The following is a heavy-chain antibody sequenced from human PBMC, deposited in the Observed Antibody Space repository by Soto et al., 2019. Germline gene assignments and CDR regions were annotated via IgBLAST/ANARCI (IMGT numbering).Heavy chain of an antibody. J-gene: IGHJ4*02. CDR2: VYYSGST. Sequence: SETLRLNCTVTGDSVNSYYWSWMRQPPGKGLECMGYVYYSGSTNYNPSLKSRVTISVDTCKNQISLRLKSVTAADTAVYYCARAETSGTHYFDYWGPGSLVTVS. D-gene: IGHD6-13*01. V-gene: IGHV4-59*02. CDR3: ARAETSGTHYFDY. CDR1: GDSVNSYY.